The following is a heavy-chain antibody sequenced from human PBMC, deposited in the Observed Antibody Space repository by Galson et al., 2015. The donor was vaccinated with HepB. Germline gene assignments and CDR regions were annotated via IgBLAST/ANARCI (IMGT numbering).Heavy chain of an antibody. D-gene: IGHD4-11*01. V-gene: IGHV3-48*02. J-gene: IGHJ4*02. Sequence: SLRLSCAASGFTFSRNGMNWVRQAPGKGLDWVSYISSSSSTIYYADSVKGRFTISRDNAKNSLYLQMNSLRDEDTAVYYCARADYGNSPFDYWGQGTLVTVS. CDR2: ISSSSSTI. CDR3: ARADYGNSPFDY. CDR1: GFTFSRNG.